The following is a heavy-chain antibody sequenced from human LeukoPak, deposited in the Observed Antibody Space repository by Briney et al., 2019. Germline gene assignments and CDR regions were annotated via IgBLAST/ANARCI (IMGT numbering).Heavy chain of an antibody. CDR1: GFTFSSYW. J-gene: IGHJ4*02. Sequence: PGGSLRLSCAASGFTFSSYWMSWVRQAPGKGLEWVANIKQDGSEKYYADSVKGRFTISRDNSKNTLYLQMNSLRAEDTAVYYCAKDLGYYDSSGYYDYWGQGTLVTVSS. CDR3: AKDLGYYDSSGYYDY. CDR2: IKQDGSEK. V-gene: IGHV3-7*01. D-gene: IGHD3-22*01.